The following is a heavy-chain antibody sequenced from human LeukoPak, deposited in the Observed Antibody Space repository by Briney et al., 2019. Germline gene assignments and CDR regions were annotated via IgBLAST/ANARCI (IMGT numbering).Heavy chain of an antibody. CDR1: GFTFSNYY. J-gene: IGHJ2*01. CDR2: ISSSSSYT. V-gene: IGHV3-11*05. CDR3: AREGSSAYSGYFDL. D-gene: IGHD3-22*01. Sequence: GGSLRLSCAASGFTFSNYYMSWIRQAPGKGLEWVSYISSSSSYTNYADSVKGRFTISRDNAKNSLYLQMNSLRAEDTAVYYCAREGSSAYSGYFDLWGRGTLVTVSS.